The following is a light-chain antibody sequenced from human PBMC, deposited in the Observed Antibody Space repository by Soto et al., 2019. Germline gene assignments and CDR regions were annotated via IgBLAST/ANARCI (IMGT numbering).Light chain of an antibody. CDR2: AAS. J-gene: IGKJ1*01. V-gene: IGKV1-39*01. CDR1: QSISNY. CDR3: QQSYSAWT. Sequence: DIQMTQSPSSLSASVGDRVTITCRASQSISNYLNWYQLKPGKAPKLLIYAASSLQSGVPSRFSGSGSGTEFTLTISSLQPEDFATYYCQQSYSAWTFGKGTKV.